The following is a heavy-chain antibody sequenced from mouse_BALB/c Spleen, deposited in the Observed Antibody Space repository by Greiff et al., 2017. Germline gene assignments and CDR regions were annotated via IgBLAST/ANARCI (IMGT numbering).Heavy chain of an antibody. D-gene: IGHD1-1*01. CDR3: ARYYGSSYGIAY. CDR1: GFTFSSYA. V-gene: IGHV5-9-4*01. CDR2: ISSGGSYT. Sequence: EVHLVESGGGLVKPGGSLKLSCAASGFTFSSYAMSWVRQSPEKRLEWVAEISSGGSYTYYPDTVTGRFTISRDNAKNTLYLEMSSLRSEDTAMYYCARYYGSSYGIAYWGQGTLVTVSA. J-gene: IGHJ3*01.